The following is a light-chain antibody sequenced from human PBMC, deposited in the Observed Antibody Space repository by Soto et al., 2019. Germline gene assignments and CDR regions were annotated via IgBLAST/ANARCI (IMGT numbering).Light chain of an antibody. J-gene: IGKJ5*01. CDR2: GAS. CDR3: QQYHNWPPIT. V-gene: IGKV3D-15*01. Sequence: VLTQSPATLSLSPGETATLSCRSSQSISTYSAWYQQKPGQAPRLLIYGASTRATGIPARFSGSGSGTDFTLTISSLQSEDFAVYYCQQYHNWPPITFGQGTRLEIK. CDR1: QSISTY.